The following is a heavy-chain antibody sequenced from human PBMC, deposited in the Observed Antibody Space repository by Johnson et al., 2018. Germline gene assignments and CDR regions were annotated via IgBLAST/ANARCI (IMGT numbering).Heavy chain of an antibody. D-gene: IGHD1-26*01. J-gene: IGHJ2*01. V-gene: IGHV4-34*01. CDR1: GESLSGYY. CDR2: TNHGGST. CDR3: ARVDYYYENSGHHEFSPRFDL. Sequence: QVQLQQWGAGLLKPSETLSLTCAVSGESLSGYYWSWIRQPPGKELEWIGETNHGGSTSYNPSLKSRVTISVDTSKIQFSLNVSAVTAADTAVYYCARVDYYYENSGHHEFSPRFDLWGRGTLVIVSS.